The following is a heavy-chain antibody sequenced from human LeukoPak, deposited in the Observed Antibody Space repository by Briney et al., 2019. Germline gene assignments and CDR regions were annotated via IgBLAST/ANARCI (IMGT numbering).Heavy chain of an antibody. V-gene: IGHV5-51*01. J-gene: IGHJ5*02. CDR2: IHPGDSDT. D-gene: IGHD3-22*01. CDR1: GYRFTSYW. Sequence: GESLKISCKGSGYRFTSYWIGWVRQMSGKGLEWMGIIHPGDSDTRYSPSFQGQVSISADKSISTAYLQWSSLKASDTAIYYCARRSHYYHNSGYYDWFDPWGQGTLVTVSS. CDR3: ARRSHYYHNSGYYDWFDP.